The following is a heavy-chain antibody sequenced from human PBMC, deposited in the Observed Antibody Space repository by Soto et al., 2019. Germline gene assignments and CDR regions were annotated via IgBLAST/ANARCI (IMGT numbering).Heavy chain of an antibody. Sequence: EVQVVESGGGLIQPGGSLRLSCEVSGFSVTANYMSWVRQAPGKGLEWVSVICSGGSTYYIDSVKGRFSISRDISKNTLYLQMNSLRAEDTAVYYCHGYGYWGQGTLVTVSS. J-gene: IGHJ4*02. CDR3: HGYGY. D-gene: IGHD5-12*01. CDR2: ICSGGST. CDR1: GFSVTANY. V-gene: IGHV3-53*01.